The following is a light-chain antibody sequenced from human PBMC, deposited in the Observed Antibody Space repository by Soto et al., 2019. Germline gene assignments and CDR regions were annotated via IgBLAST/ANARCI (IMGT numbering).Light chain of an antibody. V-gene: IGKV4-1*01. CDR3: HQYHSAPKT. J-gene: IGKJ1*01. Sequence: DIVMTQSPDSLAVSLGERATINCKSSQSVLYTPNNKNYLAWYQQKPVQPPKLLVYWASTRESGVRDRFSGSGSGTDFTLSISSLQAEDAAVYYCHQYHSAPKTVGQGTKVEIK. CDR1: QSVLYTPNNKNY. CDR2: WAS.